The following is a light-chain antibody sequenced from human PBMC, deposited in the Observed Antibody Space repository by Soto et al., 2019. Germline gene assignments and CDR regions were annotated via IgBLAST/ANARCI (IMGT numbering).Light chain of an antibody. CDR2: DVN. CDR1: RSDIGAYNF. J-gene: IGLJ2*01. Sequence: QSALTQPASVSGSPGQSITISCTGTRSDIGAYNFVSWYQQHPGEVPKLILYDVNVRPSGVSNRFSGSKSGNTASLTISGLQAEDEADCYCTSWTTSTTMIFGGGTKVTVL. V-gene: IGLV2-14*03. CDR3: TSWTTSTTMI.